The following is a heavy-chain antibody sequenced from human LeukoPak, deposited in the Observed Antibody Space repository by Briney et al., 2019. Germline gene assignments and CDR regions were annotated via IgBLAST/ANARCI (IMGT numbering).Heavy chain of an antibody. J-gene: IGHJ4*02. Sequence: ASVKVSCKASGYTFTSYGIRWVRQAPGQGLAWMGWISAYNGNTNYAQKLQGRVTMTTDTSTSTAYMELRSLRSDDTAVYYCARDGDSSGYPGRDYWGQGTLVTVSS. CDR3: ARDGDSSGYPGRDY. V-gene: IGHV1-18*01. CDR1: GYTFTSYG. D-gene: IGHD6-19*01. CDR2: ISAYNGNT.